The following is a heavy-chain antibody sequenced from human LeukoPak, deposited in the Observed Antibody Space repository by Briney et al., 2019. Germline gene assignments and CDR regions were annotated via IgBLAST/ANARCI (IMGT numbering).Heavy chain of an antibody. D-gene: IGHD1-26*01. V-gene: IGHV1-2*02. Sequence: ASVKVSCKASGYSFTGYYMHWVRQAPGQGLEWMVWINPNSGGTNYAQKFQGRVTMTRDTSTSTAYMELSRLRSDDTAVYYCARVKVGATIYYFDYWGQGTLVTVSS. CDR1: GYSFTGYY. J-gene: IGHJ4*02. CDR2: INPNSGGT. CDR3: ARVKVGATIYYFDY.